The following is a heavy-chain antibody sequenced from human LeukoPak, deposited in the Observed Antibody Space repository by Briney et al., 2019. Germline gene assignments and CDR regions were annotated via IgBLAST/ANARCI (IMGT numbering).Heavy chain of an antibody. CDR1: GGSISSYY. J-gene: IGHJ3*02. V-gene: IGHV4-59*01. Sequence: PSEPLSLTCTVSGGSISSYYWSWIRQPPGKGLEGIGYIYYSGSTNYNPSLKSRVTISVDTSKNQFSLKLSSVTAADTAVYYCAFNYGDYALGAFDIWGQGTMVTVSS. CDR3: AFNYGDYALGAFDI. CDR2: IYYSGST. D-gene: IGHD4-17*01.